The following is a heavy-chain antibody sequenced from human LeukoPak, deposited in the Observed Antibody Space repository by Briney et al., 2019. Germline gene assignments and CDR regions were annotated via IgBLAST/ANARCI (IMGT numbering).Heavy chain of an antibody. V-gene: IGHV1-18*01. D-gene: IGHD2-2*01. CDR2: ISAYNGNT. Sequence: ASVKVSCKASGYTFTSYGISWVRQAPGQGLEWMGWISAYNGNTNYAQKLQGRVTMTTDTSTSTAYMELRSLRSDDTAVYYCARALIVPAAGYFQHWGQGTLVTVSS. CDR1: GYTFTSYG. CDR3: ARALIVPAAGYFQH. J-gene: IGHJ1*01.